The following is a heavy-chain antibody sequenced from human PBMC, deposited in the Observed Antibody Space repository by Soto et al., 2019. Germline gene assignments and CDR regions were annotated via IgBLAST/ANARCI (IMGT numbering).Heavy chain of an antibody. V-gene: IGHV3-21*01. CDR2: ISSSSSYI. J-gene: IGHJ6*02. Sequence: GGSLRLSCAASRFTFSSYSMNWVRQAPGKGLEWVSSISSSSSYIYYADSVKGRFAISRDNAKNSLYLQMNSLRAEDTAVYYCASTIGYYYYGMDVWGQGTTVTVSS. CDR3: ASTIGYYYYGMDV. D-gene: IGHD3-10*01. CDR1: RFTFSSYS.